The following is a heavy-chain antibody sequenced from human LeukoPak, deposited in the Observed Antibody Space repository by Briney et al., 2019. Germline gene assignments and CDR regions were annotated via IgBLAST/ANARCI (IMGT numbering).Heavy chain of an antibody. CDR1: GGSISSRSYY. CDR2: IYYSGST. V-gene: IGHV4-39*01. CDR3: ARWKGVDYYYYYGMDV. D-gene: IGHD3-3*01. J-gene: IGHJ6*02. Sequence: PSETLSLTCTVSGGSISSRSYYWGWIRQPPGKGLEWIGSIYYSGSTYYNPSLKSRVTISVDTSKNQFSLKLSSVTAADTAVYYCARWKGVDYYYYYGMDVWGQGTTVTVSS.